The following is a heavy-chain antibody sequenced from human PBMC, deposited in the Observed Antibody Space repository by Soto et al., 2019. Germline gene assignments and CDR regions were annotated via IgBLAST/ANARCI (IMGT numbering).Heavy chain of an antibody. CDR2: ISYDGSNK. D-gene: IGHD2-15*01. V-gene: IGHV3-30*18. Sequence: QVQLVESGGGVVQPGRSLRLSCAASGFTFSSYGMHWVRQAPGKGLEWVAVISYDGSNKYYADSVKGRFTISRDNSKNPLYLQMNSLRAEDTAVYYCAKGFGEVVAADYWGQGTLVTVSS. CDR3: AKGFGEVVAADY. J-gene: IGHJ4*02. CDR1: GFTFSSYG.